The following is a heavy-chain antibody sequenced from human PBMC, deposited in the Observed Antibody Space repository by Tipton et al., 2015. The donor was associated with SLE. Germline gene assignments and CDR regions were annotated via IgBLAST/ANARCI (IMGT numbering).Heavy chain of an antibody. V-gene: IGHV4-59*01. Sequence: LRLSCTVSGGSLNSYYWNWIRLPPGKGLEWIGYIFYAGSTNYNPSLRSRVTISVDTSKNQFSLKLSSLTAADTAVYYCTRDRGGTGWPEYYFDYWGQGALVTVSS. CDR1: GGSLNSYY. CDR2: IFYAGST. J-gene: IGHJ4*02. D-gene: IGHD6-19*01. CDR3: TRDRGGTGWPEYYFDY.